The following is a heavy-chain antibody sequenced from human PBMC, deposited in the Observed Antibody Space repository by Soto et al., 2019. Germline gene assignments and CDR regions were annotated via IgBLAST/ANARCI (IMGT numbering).Heavy chain of an antibody. CDR1: GGSISSGGYY. J-gene: IGHJ4*02. CDR3: ARVRASEYQLPAQYPFVH. D-gene: IGHD2-2*01. Sequence: SETLSLTCTVSGGSISSGGYYWSCIRQHPGKGLEWIGYIYYSGSTYYNQSLKSRVTISVDTSKNQFSLKLSSVTAADTAVYYCARVRASEYQLPAQYPFVHLGQGTRGTVSS. CDR2: IYYSGST. V-gene: IGHV4-31*03.